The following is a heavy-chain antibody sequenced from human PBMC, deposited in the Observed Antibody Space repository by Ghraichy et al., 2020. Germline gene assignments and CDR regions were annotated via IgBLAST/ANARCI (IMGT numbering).Heavy chain of an antibody. CDR2: IIPIFGIA. CDR3: ARSLRITIDPKGMDV. Sequence: SVKVSCKASGGTFSSYAISWVRQAPGQGLEWMGGIIPIFGIANYAQKFQGRVTITADKSTSTAYMELSSLRSEDTAVYYCARSLRITIDPKGMDVWGQGTTVTVSS. J-gene: IGHJ6*02. D-gene: IGHD3-3*01. CDR1: GGTFSSYA. V-gene: IGHV1-69*10.